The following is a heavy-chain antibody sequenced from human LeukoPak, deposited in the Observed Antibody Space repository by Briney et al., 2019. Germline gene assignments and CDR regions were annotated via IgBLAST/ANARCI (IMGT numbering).Heavy chain of an antibody. Sequence: GESLKISCRGSGYSFTTYWISRVRQMPGTGLEWMGIIYPGDSDTRYTPSFQGKVTMSADKSINTCYLHLSRLKAADTAMYYCARRQGCSSTSCLPAYWGQGTLVTVSS. D-gene: IGHD2-2*01. V-gene: IGHV5-51*01. J-gene: IGHJ4*02. CDR1: GYSFTTYW. CDR3: ARRQGCSSTSCLPAY. CDR2: IYPGDSDT.